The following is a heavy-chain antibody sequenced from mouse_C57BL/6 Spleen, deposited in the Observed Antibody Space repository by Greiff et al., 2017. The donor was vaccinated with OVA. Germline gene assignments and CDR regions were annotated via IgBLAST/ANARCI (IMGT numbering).Heavy chain of an antibody. CDR1: GFTFSDYY. Sequence: EVQLKESEGGLVQPGSSMKLSCTASGFTFSDYYMAWVRQVPEKGLEWVANINYDGSSTYYLDSLKSRFIISRDNAKNILYLQMSSLKSEDTATYYCAREDWDVFAYWGQGTLVTVSA. CDR2: INYDGSST. J-gene: IGHJ3*01. CDR3: AREDWDVFAY. V-gene: IGHV5-16*01. D-gene: IGHD4-1*01.